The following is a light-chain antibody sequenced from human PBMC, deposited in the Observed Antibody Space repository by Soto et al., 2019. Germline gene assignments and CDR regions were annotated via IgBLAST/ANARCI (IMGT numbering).Light chain of an antibody. V-gene: IGLV2-14*01. CDR1: SSDVGAYNY. Sequence: QSALTQPASVSGSPGQSITISCTGTSSDVGAYNYVSWYQQHPGKAPKLMIFDVSNRPSGVSNRFSGSKSGNTASLTISGXXXXXXXXYYCSSYTTATTRVFGGGTKLTVL. J-gene: IGLJ3*02. CDR3: SSYTTATTRV. CDR2: DVS.